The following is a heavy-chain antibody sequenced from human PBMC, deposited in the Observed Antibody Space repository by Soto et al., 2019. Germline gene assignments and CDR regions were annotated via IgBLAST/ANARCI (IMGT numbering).Heavy chain of an antibody. J-gene: IGHJ4*02. D-gene: IGHD3-10*01. Sequence: GSLRLSCAASGLTFSKAGMHWVRQAPGKGLEWVALISDDGGTEYYADSVKGRFTISRDNSKNTLYLQLNSLRVEYTAVYYSAKDKGKRYFEYGGQGILVTTSS. V-gene: IGHV3-30*18. CDR1: GLTFSKAG. CDR2: ISDDGGTE. CDR3: AKDKGKRYFEY.